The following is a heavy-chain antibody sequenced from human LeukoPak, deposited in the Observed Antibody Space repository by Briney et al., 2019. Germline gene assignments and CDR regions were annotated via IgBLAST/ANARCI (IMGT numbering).Heavy chain of an antibody. J-gene: IGHJ4*02. Sequence: PSETLSLTCTVSGGSINSYYWSWIRQPPGKGLEWIGYIYYSGSTNYNPSLKSRVTISVDTSKNQFSLRLSSVTAADTAFYYCAAYRFRGDTHYFDYWGQGILVTVSS. D-gene: IGHD3-10*01. CDR1: GGSINSYY. CDR3: AAYRFRGDTHYFDY. CDR2: IYYSGST. V-gene: IGHV4-59*01.